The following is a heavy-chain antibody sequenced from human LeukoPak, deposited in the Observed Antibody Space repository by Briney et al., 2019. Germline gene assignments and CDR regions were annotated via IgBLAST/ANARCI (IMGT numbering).Heavy chain of an antibody. CDR1: GFTFSSYA. V-gene: IGHV3-23*01. D-gene: IGHD3-22*01. CDR2: ISGSGGST. CDR3: AKDRHRITMIVVVTYYFDY. Sequence: PGGSLRLSCAASGFTFSSYAMSWVRRAPGKGLEWVSAISGSGGSTYYADSVKGRFTISRDNSKNTLYLQMNSLGAEDTAVYYCAKDRHRITMIVVVTYYFDYWGQGTLVTVSS. J-gene: IGHJ4*02.